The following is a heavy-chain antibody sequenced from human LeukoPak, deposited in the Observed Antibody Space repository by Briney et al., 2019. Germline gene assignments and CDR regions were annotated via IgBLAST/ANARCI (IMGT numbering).Heavy chain of an antibody. V-gene: IGHV3-23*01. D-gene: IGHD6-13*01. CDR2: ISGSGGST. CDR1: GFAFSTYG. CDR3: AKATYSSSWSDFDY. Sequence: GGSLRLSCEAFGFAFSTYGMRWVRQAPGKGLEWVSAISGSGGSTYYADSVKGRFTISRDNSKNTLYLQMNSLRAEDTAVYYCAKATYSSSWSDFDYWGQGTLVTVSS. J-gene: IGHJ4*02.